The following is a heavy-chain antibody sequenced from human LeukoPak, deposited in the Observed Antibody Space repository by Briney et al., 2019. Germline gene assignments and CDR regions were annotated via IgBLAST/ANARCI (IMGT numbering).Heavy chain of an antibody. J-gene: IGHJ3*02. CDR3: ASLIVGAPNAFDI. V-gene: IGHV3-11*04. Sequence: GGSLRLSCAASGFTFSDYYMSWIRQAPGKGLEWVSYISSSGSTVYYADSVKGRFTISRDNAKNSLNLQMNSLRAEDTAVYYCASLIVGAPNAFDIWGQGTMVTVSS. CDR1: GFTFSDYY. D-gene: IGHD1-26*01. CDR2: ISSSGSTV.